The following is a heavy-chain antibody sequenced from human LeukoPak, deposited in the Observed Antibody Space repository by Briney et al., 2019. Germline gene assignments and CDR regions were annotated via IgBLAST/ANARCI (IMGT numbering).Heavy chain of an antibody. V-gene: IGHV3-7*01. CDR1: GFTFSDFA. CDR3: ARDTVGSLDY. J-gene: IGHJ4*02. D-gene: IGHD1-26*01. CDR2: IKQDGGTR. Sequence: GKALTLSCEAAGFTFSDFAMYWVRQAPGKGLEWVANIKQDGGTRHYADSLRGRFTISRDNPKNSLYLQMNSLRADDTAVYYCARDTVGSLDYWGQGILVTVAS.